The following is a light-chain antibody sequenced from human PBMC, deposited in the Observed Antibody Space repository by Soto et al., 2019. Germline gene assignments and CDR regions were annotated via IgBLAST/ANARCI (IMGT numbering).Light chain of an antibody. V-gene: IGLV2-23*02. CDR1: SSDVGSYSL. CDR2: EVS. CDR3: CSYAGSSTLV. Sequence: QSVLTQPASVSGSPGQSITLSCTGTSSDVGSYSLVSWYQHHPGIAPKLMLYEVSKRPSGVSNRFSGSKSGNTASLTISGLQAEDEANYYCCSYAGSSTLVFGGGTKVTVL. J-gene: IGLJ2*01.